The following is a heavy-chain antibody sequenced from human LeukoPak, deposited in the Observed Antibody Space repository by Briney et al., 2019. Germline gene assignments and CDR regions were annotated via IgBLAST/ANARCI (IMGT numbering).Heavy chain of an antibody. CDR1: GFTFDDYG. V-gene: IGHV3-20*04. CDR2: INWNGGST. D-gene: IGHD1-26*01. Sequence: PGGSLRLSCAASGFTFDDYGMSWVRQAPGKGLEGVSGINWNGGSTGYVDSVKGRFTISRDNAKNSLYLQMNSLRAEDTALYYCATGGASGSYWPGRYFDYWGQGTLVTVSS. CDR3: ATGGASGSYWPGRYFDY. J-gene: IGHJ4*02.